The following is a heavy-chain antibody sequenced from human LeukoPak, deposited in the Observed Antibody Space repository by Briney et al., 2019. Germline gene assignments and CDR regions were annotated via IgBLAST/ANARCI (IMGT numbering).Heavy chain of an antibody. CDR1: GQSFSTGYY. Sequence: SETLSLTCVVAGQSFSTGYYWALIRQPPGKGLEWIGNIYHTGITYYNPSLKSRVTISLDKSRNQFSLNLSSVTASDTAMYYCARQNAYYYHIDVWGKGTTVTVSS. J-gene: IGHJ6*03. D-gene: IGHD3-10*01. CDR3: ARQNAYYYHIDV. CDR2: IYHTGIT. V-gene: IGHV4-38-2*01.